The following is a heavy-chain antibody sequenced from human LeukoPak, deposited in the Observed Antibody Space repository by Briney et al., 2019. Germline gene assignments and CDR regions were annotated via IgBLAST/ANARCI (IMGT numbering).Heavy chain of an antibody. D-gene: IGHD3-22*01. CDR2: INPSGGST. CDR3: ARGAAYYYDSSGYYSLFVY. CDR1: GYTFTSYY. V-gene: IGHV1-46*01. Sequence: ASVKVSCKTSGYTFTSYYMHWVRQAPGQGLEWMGIINPSGGSTSYAQKFQGRVTMTRDTSTSTVYMELSSLRSEGTAVYYCARGAAYYYDSSGYYSLFVYWGQGTLVTVSS. J-gene: IGHJ4*02.